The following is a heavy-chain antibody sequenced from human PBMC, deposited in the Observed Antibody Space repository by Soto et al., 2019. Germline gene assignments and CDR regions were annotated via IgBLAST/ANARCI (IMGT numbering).Heavy chain of an antibody. V-gene: IGHV4-34*01. CDR2: INHSGST. J-gene: IGHJ4*02. CDR3: ARESEDLTSNFDY. CDR1: GGSFSGYY. Sequence: SETLSLTCAVYGGSFSGYYWSWIRQPPGKGLEWIGEINHSGSTNYNPSLKSRVTISVDTSKNQFSLKLSSVTAADTAVYYCARESEDLTSNFDYWGQGTLVTVSS.